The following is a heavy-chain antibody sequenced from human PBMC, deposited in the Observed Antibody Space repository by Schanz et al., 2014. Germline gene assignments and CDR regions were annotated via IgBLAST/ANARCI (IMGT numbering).Heavy chain of an antibody. J-gene: IGHJ5*02. Sequence: QVQLVQSGAEVKKPGASVRVSCKASGYTFTTYAMSWVRQAPGQGLEWVGWISVYTGNTKYGQKVQGRVTMTADTSTNPAYMELMCPRSDHTALYYCAKADYDILTDSYSRLDPWGQGTLVTVSS. CDR2: ISVYTGNT. D-gene: IGHD3-9*01. CDR3: AKADYDILTDSYSRLDP. CDR1: GYTFTTYA. V-gene: IGHV1-18*01.